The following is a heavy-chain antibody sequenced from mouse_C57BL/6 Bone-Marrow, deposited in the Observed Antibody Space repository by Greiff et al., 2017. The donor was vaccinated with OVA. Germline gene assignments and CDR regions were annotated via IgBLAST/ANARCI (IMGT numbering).Heavy chain of an antibody. CDR1: GYTFTDYY. D-gene: IGHD2-3*01. CDR2: INPYNGGT. Sequence: VQLQQSGPVLVKPGASVKMSCKASGYTFTDYYMNWVKQSHGKSLEWIGVINPYNGGTSYNQKFKGKATLTVDKSSSTAYMELNSLTSEDSAVDYCARWGGYYLYFDYWGQGTTLTVSS. V-gene: IGHV1-19*01. J-gene: IGHJ2*01. CDR3: ARWGGYYLYFDY.